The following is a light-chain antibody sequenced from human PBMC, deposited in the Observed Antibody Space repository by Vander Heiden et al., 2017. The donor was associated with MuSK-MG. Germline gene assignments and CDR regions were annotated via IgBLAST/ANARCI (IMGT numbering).Light chain of an antibody. Sequence: QSALTQPPPPSGPPGQSVTISCTGTSSDVGGFNFVSWYQQHPGKAPKLIIYEVSKRPAGVPDRFSGSKSGNTASLTVSGLQAEDEADYYCNSYAGSPYVFGTGTKVTVL. CDR3: NSYAGSPYV. J-gene: IGLJ1*01. CDR1: SSDVGGFNF. V-gene: IGLV2-8*01. CDR2: EVS.